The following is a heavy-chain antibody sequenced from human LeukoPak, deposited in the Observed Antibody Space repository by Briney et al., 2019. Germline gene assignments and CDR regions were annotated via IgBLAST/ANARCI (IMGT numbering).Heavy chain of an antibody. Sequence: GGSLRLSCAASGFTFSSYAMSWVRQAPGKGLEWVSAISGSGGSTYYADSVKGRFTISRDNSKNTLYLQMNSLRAEDTAVYYCAKDQAHSDYGGNSGVDYWGQGTLVTVSS. D-gene: IGHD4-23*01. J-gene: IGHJ4*02. CDR1: GFTFSSYA. CDR2: ISGSGGST. CDR3: AKDQAHSDYGGNSGVDY. V-gene: IGHV3-23*01.